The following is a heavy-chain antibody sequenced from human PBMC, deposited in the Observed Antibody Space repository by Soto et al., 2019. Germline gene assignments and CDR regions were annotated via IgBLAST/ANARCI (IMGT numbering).Heavy chain of an antibody. CDR2: ISYDGSNK. J-gene: IGHJ4*02. V-gene: IGHV3-30*03. Sequence: PGGSLRLSCAASGFIFSSYGMHWVRQTPGKGLEWVAGISYDGSNKYYVDSMKGRLTISRDNSKNTLDLQMNSLRAEDTAVYYCARGVGASYYFDYWGQGTLVTVSS. CDR1: GFIFSSYG. D-gene: IGHD1-26*01. CDR3: ARGVGASYYFDY.